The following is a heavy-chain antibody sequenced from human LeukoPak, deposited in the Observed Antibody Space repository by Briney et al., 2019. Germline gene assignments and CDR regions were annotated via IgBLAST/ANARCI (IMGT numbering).Heavy chain of an antibody. Sequence: PSETLSLTCTVSGGSVSSGSYYWSWLRQPPGKGLEWIGYIYYSGSTNYNPSLKSRVTISVDTSKNQFSLKLSSVTAADTAVYYCARGAGYSSSNDYWGQGTLVTVSS. V-gene: IGHV4-61*01. J-gene: IGHJ4*02. CDR2: IYYSGST. CDR3: ARGAGYSSSNDY. CDR1: GGSVSSGSYY. D-gene: IGHD6-13*01.